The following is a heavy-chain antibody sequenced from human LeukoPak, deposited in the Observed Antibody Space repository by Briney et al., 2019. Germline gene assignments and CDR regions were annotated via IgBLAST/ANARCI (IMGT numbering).Heavy chain of an antibody. J-gene: IGHJ4*02. CDR2: VSSSGSTI. CDR3: AKSHSNWYFDY. V-gene: IGHV3-48*03. CDR1: GFTFSSYE. D-gene: IGHD6-13*01. Sequence: GGSLRLSCAASGFTFSSYEMNWVRQAPGKGLEWVSYVSSSGSTIYYADSVKGRFTISRDNAKNSLYLQMNSLRPEDTALYYCAKSHSNWYFDYWGQGTLVTVSS.